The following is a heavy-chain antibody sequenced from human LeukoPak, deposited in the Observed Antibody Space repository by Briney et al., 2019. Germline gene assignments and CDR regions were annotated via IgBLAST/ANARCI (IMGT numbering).Heavy chain of an antibody. V-gene: IGHV3-23*01. CDR1: GFTFSSYA. CDR2: VSGSGGFT. CDR3: AKGPGYGSYYFDL. D-gene: IGHD3-10*01. Sequence: QAGGSLRLSCAASGFTFSSYAMSWVRQAPGKGLEWVSGVSGSGGFTYYADSVKGRFTISRDNSKNTLYLQMNSLRAEDTAVYYCAKGPGYGSYYFDLWGQGTLVTVSS. J-gene: IGHJ4*02.